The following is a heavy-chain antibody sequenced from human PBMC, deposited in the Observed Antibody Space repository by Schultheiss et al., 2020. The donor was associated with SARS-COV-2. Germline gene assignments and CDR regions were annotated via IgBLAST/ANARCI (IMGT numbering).Heavy chain of an antibody. CDR3: ARRIAAADLFDY. D-gene: IGHD6-13*01. Sequence: SETLSLTCAVSGGSISSGGYSWSWIRQPPGKGLEWIGYIYHSGSTYYNPSLKSRVTISVDTSKNQFSLKLSSVTAADTAVYYCARRIAAADLFDYWGQGTLVTVSS. V-gene: IGHV4-30-2*03. J-gene: IGHJ4*02. CDR1: GGSISSGGYS. CDR2: IYHSGST.